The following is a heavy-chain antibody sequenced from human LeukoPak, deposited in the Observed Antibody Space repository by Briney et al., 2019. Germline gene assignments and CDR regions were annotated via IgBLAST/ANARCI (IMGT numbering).Heavy chain of an antibody. V-gene: IGHV3-7*03. D-gene: IGHD2-8*01. CDR3: ARDLGYCTKGVCHTRFDY. Sequence: PGGSLRLSCEASAFILSGHRLNWVRQTPGKGLEWVASIKEDGSERQYVDSVKGRFSICRDNTKRSLFLQLNTLRAEDTAVYYCARDLGYCTKGVCHTRFDYSGQGTLVTVSS. CDR1: AFILSGHR. CDR2: IKEDGSER. J-gene: IGHJ4*02.